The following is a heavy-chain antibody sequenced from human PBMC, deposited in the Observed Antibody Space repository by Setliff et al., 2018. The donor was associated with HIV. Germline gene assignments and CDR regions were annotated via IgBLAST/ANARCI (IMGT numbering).Heavy chain of an antibody. V-gene: IGHV3-7*04. J-gene: IGHJ3*02. Sequence: LRLSCAASGFTFSSYWMSWVRQAPGKGLEWVADIKQDGSKAYYMDSVKGRFTISRDNPKNSLYLQMTSLRAENTAVYYCARDDSNGNTDAFDIWGQGTTVTVSS. CDR3: ARDDSNGNTDAFDI. D-gene: IGHD5-18*01. CDR1: GFTFSSYW. CDR2: IKQDGSKA.